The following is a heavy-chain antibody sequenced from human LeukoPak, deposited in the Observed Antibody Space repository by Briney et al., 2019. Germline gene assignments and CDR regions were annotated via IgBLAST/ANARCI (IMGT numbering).Heavy chain of an antibody. CDR3: AKYCSGGSCYPDAFDI. V-gene: IGHV3-48*01. D-gene: IGHD2-15*01. Sequence: GGSLRLSCAASGFTFSSYSMNWVRQAPGKGLEWVSYISSSSSTIYYADSVKGRFTISRDNAKNSLYLQMNSLRAEDTAVYYCAKYCSGGSCYPDAFDIGGQGKMVTVSS. CDR1: GFTFSSYS. CDR2: ISSSSSTI. J-gene: IGHJ3*02.